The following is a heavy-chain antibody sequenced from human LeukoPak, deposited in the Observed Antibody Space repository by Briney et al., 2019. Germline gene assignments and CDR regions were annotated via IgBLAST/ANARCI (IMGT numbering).Heavy chain of an antibody. D-gene: IGHD2-2*01. J-gene: IGHJ4*02. V-gene: IGHV3-30-3*01. CDR3: ARDGIVVVPAATPYYFDY. Sequence: GGSLRLSCAASGFTFSSYAMHWVRQALGKGLEWVAVISYDGSNKYYADSVKGRFTISRDNSKNTLYLQMNSLRAEDTAVYYCARDGIVVVPAATPYYFDYWGQGTLVTVSS. CDR2: ISYDGSNK. CDR1: GFTFSSYA.